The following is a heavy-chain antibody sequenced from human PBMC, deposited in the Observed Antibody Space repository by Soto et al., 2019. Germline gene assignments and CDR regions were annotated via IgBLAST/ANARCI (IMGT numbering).Heavy chain of an antibody. CDR3: ARLLYYCDSSGYSDY. J-gene: IGHJ4*02. CDR1: GGSISSGDYY. Sequence: PSETLSLTCTVSGGSISSGDYYWSWIRQPPGKGLEWIGYIYYSGSTYYNPSLKSRVTISVDTSKNQFSLKLSSVTAADTAVYYCARLLYYCDSSGYSDYWGQGTLVTVSS. D-gene: IGHD3-22*01. V-gene: IGHV4-30-4*01. CDR2: IYYSGST.